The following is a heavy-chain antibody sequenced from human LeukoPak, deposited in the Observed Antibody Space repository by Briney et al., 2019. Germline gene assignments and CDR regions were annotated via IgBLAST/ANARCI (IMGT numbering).Heavy chain of an antibody. D-gene: IGHD3-10*01. V-gene: IGHV4-30-4*08. Sequence: SETLSLTCTVSGGSISSVDYYWSWIRQSPGKGLEWIGYIYYSGSTYYNPSLKSRVIISLDTSKNQFSLKLSSVTAADTAVYYCARVRGYYGDNFDYWGQGTLVTVSA. CDR1: GGSISSVDYY. CDR2: IYYSGST. J-gene: IGHJ4*02. CDR3: ARVRGYYGDNFDY.